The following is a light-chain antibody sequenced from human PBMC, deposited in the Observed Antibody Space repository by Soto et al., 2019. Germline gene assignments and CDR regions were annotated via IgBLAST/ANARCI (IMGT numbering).Light chain of an antibody. CDR2: GAS. Sequence: EIVMSQAPATLSVSPGERATLSYRASQSVRNNLAWYQQRPGQAPRLLMYGASTRPSGIPARFTGGGSGTDFTLTITSLQSEDFAVYYCQQYDSYMYAFAQGTKVDIK. V-gene: IGKV3-15*01. CDR3: QQYDSYMYA. CDR1: QSVRNN. J-gene: IGKJ2*01.